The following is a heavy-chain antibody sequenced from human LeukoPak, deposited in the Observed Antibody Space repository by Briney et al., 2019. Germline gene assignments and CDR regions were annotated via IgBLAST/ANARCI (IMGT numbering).Heavy chain of an antibody. CDR2: ISSSGSTI. Sequence: GGSLRLSCAASGFTFSSYGMSWVRQAPGKGLEWVSYISSSGSTIYYADSVKGRFTISRDNAKNSLYLQMNSLRAEDTAVYYCAKSGAAAGTVFFDYWGQGTLVTVSS. D-gene: IGHD6-13*01. CDR1: GFTFSSYG. V-gene: IGHV3-48*04. CDR3: AKSGAAAGTVFFDY. J-gene: IGHJ4*02.